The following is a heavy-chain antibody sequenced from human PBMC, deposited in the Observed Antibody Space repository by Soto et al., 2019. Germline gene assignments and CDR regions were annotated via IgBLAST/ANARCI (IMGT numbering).Heavy chain of an antibody. V-gene: IGHV1-69*01. J-gene: IGHJ5*02. CDR3: AREKKAHCSCGSCESFDP. Sequence: QVQLVQSGAEVKKPGSSVKVSCQASGGTFSSYAISWVRQAPGQGLEWMGGIIPIFGTANYAQKFQGRVTITSDECTSTAYRELSSLRSEDTAVYYCAREKKAHCSCGSCESFDPWGQGTLVTVSS. D-gene: IGHD2-15*01. CDR2: IIPIFGTA. CDR1: GGTFSSYA.